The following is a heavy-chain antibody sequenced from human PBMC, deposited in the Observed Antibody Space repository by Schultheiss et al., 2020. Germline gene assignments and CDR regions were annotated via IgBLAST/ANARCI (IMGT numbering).Heavy chain of an antibody. CDR1: GFTFSSYA. D-gene: IGHD1-14*01. CDR3: ARGGTSSGLSVFDI. V-gene: IGHV3-74*01. CDR2: INSDGSTT. Sequence: GGSLRLSCAASGFTFSSYAMSWVRQAPGKGLEWVSRINSDGSTTTNADSVKGRFTISRDNAKNTLYLQMSSLRAEDTAVYHCARGGTSSGLSVFDIWGQGTMVTVSS. J-gene: IGHJ3*02.